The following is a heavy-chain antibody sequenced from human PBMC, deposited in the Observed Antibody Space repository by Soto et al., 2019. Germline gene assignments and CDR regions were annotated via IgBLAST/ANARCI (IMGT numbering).Heavy chain of an antibody. J-gene: IGHJ6*03. CDR3: AKAWGNFDMYFYYYMDV. Sequence: QVQLVESGGGVVQPGWSLRLSCAASGFIFNTYGMHWVRQAPGKGLEWVALISYDGSNIYSADSVKGRVTISRDNSKNTLYLQMNSLGAEDSAVYYCAKAWGNFDMYFYYYMDVWGKGTTVTVSS. CDR1: GFIFNTYG. V-gene: IGHV3-30*18. CDR2: ISYDGSNI. D-gene: IGHD4-4*01.